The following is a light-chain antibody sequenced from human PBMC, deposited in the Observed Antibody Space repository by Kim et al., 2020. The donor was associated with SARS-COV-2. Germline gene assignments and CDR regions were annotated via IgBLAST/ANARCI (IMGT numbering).Light chain of an antibody. CDR1: RSVSRSS. CDR2: DAS. CDR3: QHYDSAPVT. V-gene: IGKV3-20*01. Sequence: EIVLTQSPGTLSLSPGERATLSCRASRSVSRSSLAWYQQKPGRTPRLLIYDASNRATGIPDRFSGSGSGTDFALTISRLEPADFAVYYCQHYDSAPVTFGQGTKLEI. J-gene: IGKJ2*01.